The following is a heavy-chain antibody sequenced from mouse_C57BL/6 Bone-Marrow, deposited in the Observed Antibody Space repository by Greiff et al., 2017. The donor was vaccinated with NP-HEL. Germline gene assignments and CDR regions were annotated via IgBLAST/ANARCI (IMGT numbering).Heavy chain of an antibody. Sequence: QVQLQQPGAELVKPGASVRLSCKASGYTFTSYWMHWVKQRPGRGLEWIGRIDPNSGGTKYNEKFKSKATLTVDKPSSTAYMQLSSLTSEDSAVYYCARPLDSSGLYYYAMDYWGQGTSVTVSS. V-gene: IGHV1-72*01. CDR3: ARPLDSSGLYYYAMDY. CDR2: IDPNSGGT. D-gene: IGHD3-2*02. J-gene: IGHJ4*01. CDR1: GYTFTSYW.